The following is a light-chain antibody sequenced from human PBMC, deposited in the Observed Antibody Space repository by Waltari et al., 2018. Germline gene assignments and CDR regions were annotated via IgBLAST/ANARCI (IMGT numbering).Light chain of an antibody. V-gene: IGLV1-51*02. CDR1: YSNIGNNY. CDR2: ENS. CDR3: GTWDSTLGAGV. J-gene: IGLJ2*01. Sequence: VLTQPPSVSAAPGQRVSISCSGSYSNIGNNYVSWYQQFPGTAPKIILYENSERPSGIPDRFSGSRSGASAILVISGVQTGDEGDYYCGTWDSTLGAGVFGGGTKLTDL.